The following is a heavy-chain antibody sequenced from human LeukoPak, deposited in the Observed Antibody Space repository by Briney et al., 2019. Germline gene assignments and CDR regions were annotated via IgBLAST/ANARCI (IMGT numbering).Heavy chain of an antibody. V-gene: IGHV4-31*03. CDR2: IYKTGST. CDR1: GDSITSGGYY. CDR3: ARDVLR. Sequence: SETLSLPCTVSGDSITSGGYYWSWIRQRPGKGLEWIGYIYKTGSTYYNPSLKSRVTMSVDTSRNQFSLKVNSVTAADTAVYYCARDVLRWGQGTLVTVSS. J-gene: IGHJ4*02.